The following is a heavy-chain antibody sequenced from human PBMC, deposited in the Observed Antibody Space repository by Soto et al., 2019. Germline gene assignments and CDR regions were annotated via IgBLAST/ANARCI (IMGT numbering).Heavy chain of an antibody. CDR1: EFTFSTYA. V-gene: IGHV3-23*01. CDR2: ISGGGAST. J-gene: IGHJ3*02. CDR3: ASPIAAAASDDAFDI. D-gene: IGHD6-13*01. Sequence: RSLRSSCADSEFTFSTYAMSWGRQAPGMGLEWVSTISGGGASTWDADSVKGRFTISRDNSKNTLYLQPSSLRSEDTAVYYCASPIAAAASDDAFDIWVQGTMVTVSS.